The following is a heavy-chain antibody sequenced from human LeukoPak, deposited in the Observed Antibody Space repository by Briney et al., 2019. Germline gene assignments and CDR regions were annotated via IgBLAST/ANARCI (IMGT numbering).Heavy chain of an antibody. Sequence: ASVKVSCKASGYTFTSYGISWVRQAPGQGLEWMGWISAYNGNTNYAQKFQGRVTMTRDTSISTAYMELSRLRSDDTAVYYCARDLVGSQNWFDPWGQGTLVTVSS. CDR3: ARDLVGSQNWFDP. V-gene: IGHV1-18*01. CDR2: ISAYNGNT. D-gene: IGHD1-26*01. CDR1: GYTFTSYG. J-gene: IGHJ5*02.